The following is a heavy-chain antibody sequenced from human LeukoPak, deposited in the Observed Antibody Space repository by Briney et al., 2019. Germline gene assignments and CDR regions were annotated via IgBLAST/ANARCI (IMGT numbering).Heavy chain of an antibody. V-gene: IGHV3-30*03. CDR1: GFTFSSFG. J-gene: IGHJ6*02. CDR3: ARDISHYDFWSGYGMDV. D-gene: IGHD3-3*01. CDR2: ISNDGSNK. Sequence: GGSLRLSCSPSGFTFSSFGMHGVREAPGKGLEWVAVISNDGSNKYYADSVRGRFTISRDHPKNTLYLQMNSLRPGDRPVYYCARDISHYDFWSGYGMDVWGQGTTVTVSS.